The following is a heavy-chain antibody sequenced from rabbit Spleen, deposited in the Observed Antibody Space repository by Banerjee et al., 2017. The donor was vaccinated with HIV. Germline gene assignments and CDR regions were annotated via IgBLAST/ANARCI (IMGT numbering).Heavy chain of an antibody. D-gene: IGHD8-1*01. V-gene: IGHV1S7*01. CDR2: IDPVFGIT. CDR3: ARDGAGGSYFAL. J-gene: IGHJ4*01. Sequence: QLKESGGGLVQPGGSLKLSRKASGFTLSSYYMNWVRQAPGKGLEWIGYIDPVFGITYYANWVNGRFSISRENAQNTVFLQMTSLTAADTATYFCARDGAGGSYFALWGPGTLVTVS. CDR1: GFTLSSYY.